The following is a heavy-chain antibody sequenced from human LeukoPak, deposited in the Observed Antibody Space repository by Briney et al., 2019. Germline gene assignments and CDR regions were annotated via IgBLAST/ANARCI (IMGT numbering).Heavy chain of an antibody. D-gene: IGHD3-10*01. Sequence: SETLSLTCAVCGGSFSGYYWSWIRQPPGKGLEWIGEINHSGSTNYNPSLKSRVTISVDTSKNQFSLKLSSVTAADTAVYYCARGLVVYYYGSGSHNWFDPWGQGTLVTVSS. J-gene: IGHJ5*02. V-gene: IGHV4-34*01. CDR3: ARGLVVYYYGSGSHNWFDP. CDR2: INHSGST. CDR1: GGSFSGYY.